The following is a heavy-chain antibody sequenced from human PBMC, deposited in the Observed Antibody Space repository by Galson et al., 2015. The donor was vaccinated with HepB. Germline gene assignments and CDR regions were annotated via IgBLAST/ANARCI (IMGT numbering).Heavy chain of an antibody. D-gene: IGHD4-17*01. CDR2: FDPEDGET. CDR1: GYTLTEIS. J-gene: IGHJ4*02. CDR3: ATDSTPRAVTTLYYFDY. V-gene: IGHV1-24*01. Sequence: SVKVSCKVSGYTLTEISMHWVRQAPGKGLEWMGGFDPEDGETIYAQKFQGRVTMTEDTSTDTAYMELSSLRSEDTAVYYCATDSTPRAVTTLYYFDYWGQGTLVTVSS.